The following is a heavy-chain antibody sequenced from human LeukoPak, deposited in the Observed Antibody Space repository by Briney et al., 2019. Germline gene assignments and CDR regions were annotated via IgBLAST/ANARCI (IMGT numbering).Heavy chain of an antibody. V-gene: IGHV4-39*07. CDR2: IYYSRST. CDR1: GGSISSSSYY. CDR3: ARSTTVTTRIDY. Sequence: SETLSLTCTVSGGSISSSSYYWGWIRQPPGKGLEWIGSIYYSRSTYYNPSLKSRVTISVDTSKNQFSLKLSSVTAADTAVYYCARSTTVTTRIDYWGQGTLVTVSS. D-gene: IGHD4-17*01. J-gene: IGHJ4*02.